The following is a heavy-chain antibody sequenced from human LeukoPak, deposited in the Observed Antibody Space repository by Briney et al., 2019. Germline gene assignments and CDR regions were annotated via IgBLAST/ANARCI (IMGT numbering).Heavy chain of an antibody. CDR3: ARKTKGYSYGYGDY. CDR2: IYYSGRT. V-gene: IGHV4-39*07. CDR1: GGSINSNNDC. Sequence: SETLSLTCTVSGGSINSNNDCWGWIRQPPVKGLDWIGCIYYSGRTYYNPSLKSRVTISVDTSKNQCSLKLSSVTAADTAVYYCARKTKGYSYGYGDYWGQGTLVTVSS. J-gene: IGHJ4*02. D-gene: IGHD5-18*01.